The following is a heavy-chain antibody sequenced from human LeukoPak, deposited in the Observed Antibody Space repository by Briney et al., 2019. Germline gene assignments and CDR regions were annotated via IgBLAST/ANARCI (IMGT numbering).Heavy chain of an antibody. CDR3: ARQGSLVRPFRLHAFDI. Sequence: PGGSLRLSCAASGFTFSSYAMSWVRQAPGKGLEWVSAISGSGSTIYYADSVKGRFTISRDNAKNSLYLQMNSLRAEDTAVYYCARQGSLVRPFRLHAFDIWGQGTMVTVSS. V-gene: IGHV3-23*01. D-gene: IGHD6-13*01. CDR1: GFTFSSYA. J-gene: IGHJ3*02. CDR2: ISGSGSTI.